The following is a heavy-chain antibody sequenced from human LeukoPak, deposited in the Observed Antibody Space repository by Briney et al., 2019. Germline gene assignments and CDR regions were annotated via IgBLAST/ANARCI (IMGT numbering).Heavy chain of an antibody. Sequence: SETLSLTCTVSGGSISGYYWSWIRQPPGKGLEWIGYIYDKGSSNYNPSLKSRVTISVDTSKNQFSLKLSSVTAADTAVYYCAFGSCYYYYWGQGTLVTVSS. J-gene: IGHJ4*02. CDR2: IYDKGSS. V-gene: IGHV4-59*01. D-gene: IGHD3-22*01. CDR1: GGSISGYY. CDR3: AFGSCYYYY.